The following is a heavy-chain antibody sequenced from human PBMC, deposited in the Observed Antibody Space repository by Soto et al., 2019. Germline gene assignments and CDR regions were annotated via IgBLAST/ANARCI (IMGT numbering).Heavy chain of an antibody. CDR3: ARGFNSGYYYPFDY. CDR2: ISAYNGNT. J-gene: IGHJ4*02. CDR1: VYTVTNYG. V-gene: IGHV1-18*01. Sequence: TVRVSDQASVYTVTNYGISWVRRAPGQVLEWMGWISAYNGNTKYAQKFQGRVTMTTDTSTSTAYMELRSLRSDDTAVYYCARGFNSGYYYPFDYWGRGILVTVSS. D-gene: IGHD3-22*01.